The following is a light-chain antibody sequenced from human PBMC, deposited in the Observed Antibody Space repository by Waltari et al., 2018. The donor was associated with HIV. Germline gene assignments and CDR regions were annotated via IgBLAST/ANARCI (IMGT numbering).Light chain of an antibody. CDR3: LQDHSYPWT. J-gene: IGKJ1*01. V-gene: IGKV1-6*01. CDR2: TAF. Sequence: AIQLTQSPSSLSASVGDRVTLTCRASQAIGNDLGWYQQKPGKAPKLLIFTAFNLHSGVPSRFSGSGSGTEFTLTISTLQPEDFATYYCLQDHSYPWTFGQGTKVEIK. CDR1: QAIGND.